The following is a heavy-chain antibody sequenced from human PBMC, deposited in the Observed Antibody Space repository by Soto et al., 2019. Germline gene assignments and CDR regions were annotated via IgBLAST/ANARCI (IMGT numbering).Heavy chain of an antibody. D-gene: IGHD6-13*01. CDR2: IYHSGST. Sequence: SETLSLTCAVSGGSISSSNWWSWVRQPPGKGLEWIGEIYHSGSTNYNPSLKSRVTISVDKSKNQFSLKLSSVTAADTAVYYCARARRAGYSSGWYGVGWFDPWGQGTLVTVSS. CDR1: GGSISSSNW. CDR3: ARARRAGYSSGWYGVGWFDP. V-gene: IGHV4-4*02. J-gene: IGHJ5*02.